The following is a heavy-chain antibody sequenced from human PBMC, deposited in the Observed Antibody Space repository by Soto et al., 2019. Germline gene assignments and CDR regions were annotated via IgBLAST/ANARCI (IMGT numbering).Heavy chain of an antibody. CDR1: GFTFSSYG. J-gene: IGHJ5*02. V-gene: IGHV3-30*18. CDR2: ISYDGSNK. D-gene: IGHD2-21*02. CDR3: AKEVGVVTEHNWFDP. Sequence: QVQLVESGGGVVQPGRSLRLSCAASGFTFSSYGMHWVRQAPGKGLEWVAVISYDGSNKYYADSVKGRFTISRDNSKNTLYLRMNSLRAEDTAVYYCAKEVGVVTEHNWFDPWGQGTLVTVSS.